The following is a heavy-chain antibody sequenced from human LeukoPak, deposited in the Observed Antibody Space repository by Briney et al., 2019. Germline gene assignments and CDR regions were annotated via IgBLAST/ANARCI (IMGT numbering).Heavy chain of an antibody. V-gene: IGHV3-11*01. Sequence: AGGSLRLSCAVSGFTVRDHYMAWIRQAPGKGLQWLSYISGGGNDIEYADSVRGRFTISRDNAKNSLYLQMNSLRVEDTAVYYCATGTQIRETAYWGQGTLVTVSS. CDR2: ISGGGNDI. CDR1: GFTVRDHY. CDR3: ATGTQIRETAY. D-gene: IGHD2-21*02. J-gene: IGHJ4*02.